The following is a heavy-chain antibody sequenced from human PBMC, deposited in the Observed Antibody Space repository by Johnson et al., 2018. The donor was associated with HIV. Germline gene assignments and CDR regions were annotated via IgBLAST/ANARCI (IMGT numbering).Heavy chain of an antibody. J-gene: IGHJ3*02. CDR3: AKDRLFGFRNDAFDI. CDR1: GFTFSSYD. Sequence: VQLVESGGGLVQPGGSLRLSCAASGFTFSSYDMHWVRQATGKGLEWVSAIGTAGDTYYPGSVKGRFTISRENAKNTLYLQMSSLRAEDTAVYYCAKDRLFGFRNDAFDIWGQGTMVTVSS. V-gene: IGHV3-13*01. CDR2: IGTAGDT. D-gene: IGHD3-16*01.